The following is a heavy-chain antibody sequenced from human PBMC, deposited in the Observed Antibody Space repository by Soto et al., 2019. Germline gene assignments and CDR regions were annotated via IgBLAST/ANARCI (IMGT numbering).Heavy chain of an antibody. CDR3: ARCVGCSGGRKLLFGEPYYYYYGMDV. CDR2: IYHSGST. CDR1: GGSISSSNW. Sequence: NPSETLSLTCAVSGGSISSSNWWSWVRQPPGKGLEWIGEIYHSGSTNYNPSLKSRVTISVDKSKNQFSLKLSSVTAADTAVYYCARCVGCSGGRKLLFGEPYYYYYGMDVWGQGTTVTVSS. J-gene: IGHJ6*02. V-gene: IGHV4-4*02. D-gene: IGHD2-15*01.